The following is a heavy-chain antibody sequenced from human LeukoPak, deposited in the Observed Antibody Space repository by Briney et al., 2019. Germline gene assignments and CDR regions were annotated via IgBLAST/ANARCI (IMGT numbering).Heavy chain of an antibody. J-gene: IGHJ5*02. CDR3: AREGVGCSGGSCYNWFDP. Sequence: PGGSLRPACAASGFTFSSYAMHWVRQAPGKGLEGVAVISYDGSNKYYADSVKGRFTISRDNSKNTLYLQMNSLRAEDTAVYYCAREGVGCSGGSCYNWFDPWGQGTLVTVSS. V-gene: IGHV3-30*04. CDR2: ISYDGSNK. CDR1: GFTFSSYA. D-gene: IGHD2-15*01.